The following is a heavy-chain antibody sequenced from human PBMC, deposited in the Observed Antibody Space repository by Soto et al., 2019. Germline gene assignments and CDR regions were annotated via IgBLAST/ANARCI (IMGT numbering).Heavy chain of an antibody. Sequence: QVQLVESGGGVVQPGRSLRLSCEASGFTFSAYGMHWVRQAPGKGLEWVAVIWHDSSNKYYAESVKGRFTISRDNSKNTLYLQLNSLSSVDTAVYYCAKDILYSDTSGCPSSWGQGTPVTVYS. D-gene: IGHD3-22*01. J-gene: IGHJ5*02. CDR3: AKDILYSDTSGCPSS. CDR2: IWHDSSNK. CDR1: GFTFSAYG. V-gene: IGHV3-33*06.